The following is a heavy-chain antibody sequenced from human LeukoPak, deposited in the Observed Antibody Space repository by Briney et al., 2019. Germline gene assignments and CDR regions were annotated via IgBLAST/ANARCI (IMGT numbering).Heavy chain of an antibody. CDR3: ARDCSGGSCHNWFDP. CDR2: ISGSGGST. J-gene: IGHJ5*02. D-gene: IGHD2-15*01. V-gene: IGHV3-23*01. CDR1: GFTFSSYA. Sequence: PGGSLRLSCAASGFTFSSYAMSWARQAPGKGLEWVSIISGSGGSTYYADSVKGRFTISRDNSMNTLYLQMNSLRAEDTAVYYCARDCSGGSCHNWFDPWGQGTLVTVSS.